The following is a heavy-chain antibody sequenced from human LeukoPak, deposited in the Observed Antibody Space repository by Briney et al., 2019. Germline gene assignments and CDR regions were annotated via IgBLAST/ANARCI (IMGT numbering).Heavy chain of an antibody. CDR1: GASISSYY. Sequence: PSETLSLTCTVSGASISSYYWSWIRQPAGKGLEWIGRIYTSGSTNYNPSLKSRVTISVDTSKNQFSLKLSSVTAADTAVYYCAREVWAGATRWFDPWGQGTLVTVSS. CDR3: AREVWAGATRWFDP. J-gene: IGHJ5*02. V-gene: IGHV4-4*07. D-gene: IGHD3-16*01. CDR2: IYTSGST.